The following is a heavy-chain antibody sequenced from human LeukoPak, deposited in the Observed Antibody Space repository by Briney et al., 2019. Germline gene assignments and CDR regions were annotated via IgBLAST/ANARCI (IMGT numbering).Heavy chain of an antibody. CDR1: GGSISSGNY. J-gene: IGHJ5*02. Sequence: SETLSLTCTVSGGSISSGNYWGWIRQPPGKGLEWIGSIFHTGSTYFNLSLKSRVTISVDTSKNQFSLKLSSVTAADTAVYHCARDNDIVVVPAAIPLGYNWFDPWGQGTLVTVSS. V-gene: IGHV4-38-2*02. D-gene: IGHD2-2*02. CDR3: ARDNDIVVVPAAIPLGYNWFDP. CDR2: IFHTGST.